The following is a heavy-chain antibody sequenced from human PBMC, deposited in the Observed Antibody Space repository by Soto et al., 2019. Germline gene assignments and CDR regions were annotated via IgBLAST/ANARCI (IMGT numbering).Heavy chain of an antibody. CDR3: AREYYDILTGYYAFDY. D-gene: IGHD3-9*01. CDR1: GYTFTGYY. V-gene: IGHV1-2*04. Sequence: ASVKVSCKASGYTFTGYYMHWVRQAPGQGLEWMGWINPNSGGTNYAQKFQGWVTMTRDTSISTAYMELSRLRSDDTAVYYCAREYYDILTGYYAFDYWGQGTLVTVSS. CDR2: INPNSGGT. J-gene: IGHJ4*02.